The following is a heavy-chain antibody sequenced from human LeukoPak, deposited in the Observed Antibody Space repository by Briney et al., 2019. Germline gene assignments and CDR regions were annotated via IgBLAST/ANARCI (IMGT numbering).Heavy chain of an antibody. CDR1: GFTFSSYG. CDR2: ISGSGGST. V-gene: IGHV3-23*01. Sequence: GGSLRLSCTASGFTFSSYGMSWVRQAPGKGLEWVSAISGSGGSTYYADSVEGRFTISRDNSKNTLYLQMNSLRAEDTAVYYCAKDRLTVAHFDYWGQGTPVTVSS. CDR3: AKDRLTVAHFDY. J-gene: IGHJ4*02. D-gene: IGHD4-23*01.